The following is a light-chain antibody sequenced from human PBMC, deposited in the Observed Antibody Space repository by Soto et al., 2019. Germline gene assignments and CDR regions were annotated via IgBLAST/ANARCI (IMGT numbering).Light chain of an antibody. J-gene: IGKJ5*01. V-gene: IGKV3D-20*01. CDR2: DAS. CDR1: QSVSSSR. Sequence: PGERTTLYCGASQSVSSSRLAWYQQKPALAPRPLTYDASSRATGIPARFSGSGSGTDFTLTISSLEPEDFAVYYCQQYGNSPITFGQGTRLEI. CDR3: QQYGNSPIT.